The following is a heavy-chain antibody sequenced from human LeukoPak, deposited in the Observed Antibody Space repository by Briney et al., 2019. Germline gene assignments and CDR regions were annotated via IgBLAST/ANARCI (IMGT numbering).Heavy chain of an antibody. CDR2: LYHRGST. CDR1: GGSISSGGYY. J-gene: IGHJ4*02. D-gene: IGHD3-3*01. CDR3: ARGGQLTIFGVVIPLDY. Sequence: PSETVSLTYTVSGGSISSGGYYWSWIRQPPGKGLEWIGYLYHRGSTYYNPSLKSRVTISVDRSKNQFPLKLSSVTAADTAVYYGARGGQLTIFGVVIPLDYWGQGTLVTVSS. V-gene: IGHV4-30-2*01.